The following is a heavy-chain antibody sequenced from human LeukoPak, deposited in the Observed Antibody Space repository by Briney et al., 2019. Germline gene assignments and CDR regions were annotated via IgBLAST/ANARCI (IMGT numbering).Heavy chain of an antibody. V-gene: IGHV4-59*01. CDR3: ARDSTYYYDSSGFYYNYHGMDV. CDR1: GGSITSYY. D-gene: IGHD3-22*01. CDR2: IYYSGST. J-gene: IGHJ6*02. Sequence: PSETLSLTCTVSGGSITSYYWGWIRQPPGRGLEWIGYIYYSGSTSYNPSLKSLVTISVDMSKNQFSLNLSSVTAADTAVYYCARDSTYYYDSSGFYYNYHGMDVWGQGTTVTVSS.